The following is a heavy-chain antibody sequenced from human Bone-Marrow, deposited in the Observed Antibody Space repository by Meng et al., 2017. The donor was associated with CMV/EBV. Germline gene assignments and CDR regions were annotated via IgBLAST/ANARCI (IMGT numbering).Heavy chain of an antibody. D-gene: IGHD3-22*01. CDR2: ISYDGSNK. CDR3: ARTYYYDSGGYREDFDY. Sequence: FTFSSYAMHWVRQAPGKGLGWVAVISYDGSNKYYADSVKGRFTISRDNSKNTLYLQMNSLRAEDTAVYYCARTYYYDSGGYREDFDYWGQGTLVTVSS. J-gene: IGHJ4*02. CDR1: FTFSSYA. V-gene: IGHV3-30-3*01.